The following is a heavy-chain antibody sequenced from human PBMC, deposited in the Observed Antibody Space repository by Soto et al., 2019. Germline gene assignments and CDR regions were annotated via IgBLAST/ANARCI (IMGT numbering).Heavy chain of an antibody. CDR3: ARCSGAPDYYYSYGMDV. V-gene: IGHV6-1*01. CDR2: TYYRSKWYN. Sequence: PSQTLSLTCAISGDSVSSNSAAWNWIRQSPSRGLEWLGRTYYRSKWYNDYAVSVKSRITINPDTSKNQFSLQLNSVTPEDTAVYYCARCSGAPDYYYSYGMDVWGQGTTVTVSS. D-gene: IGHD6-25*01. CDR1: GDSVSSNSAA. J-gene: IGHJ6*02.